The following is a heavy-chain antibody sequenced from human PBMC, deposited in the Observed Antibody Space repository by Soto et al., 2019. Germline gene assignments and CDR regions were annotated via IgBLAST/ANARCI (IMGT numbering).Heavy chain of an antibody. J-gene: IGHJ4*02. CDR1: GATFSTYT. Sequence: SVKVSCKTSGATFSTYTITWVRQAPGQGLEWMGGFIPIFGTANYAQKFQGRVTMTANESTNTAYMEVTNLRSDGTAMYYCAREHGYSSGWYLYWGQGTLVTVSS. V-gene: IGHV1-69*13. CDR2: FIPIFGTA. D-gene: IGHD6-19*01. CDR3: AREHGYSSGWYLY.